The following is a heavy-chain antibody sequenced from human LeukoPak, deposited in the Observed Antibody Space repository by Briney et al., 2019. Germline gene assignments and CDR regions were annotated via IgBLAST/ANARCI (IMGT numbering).Heavy chain of an antibody. CDR2: ISYDGSNK. CDR3: ARAERGYSGYLYFDY. Sequence: GRSLRLSYAASGFTFSSYAMHWVRQAPGKGLEWVAVISYDGSNKYYADSVKGRFTISRDNSKNTLYLQMNSLRAEDTAVYYCARAERGYSGYLYFDYWGQGTLVTVSS. D-gene: IGHD5-12*01. J-gene: IGHJ4*02. V-gene: IGHV3-30*04. CDR1: GFTFSSYA.